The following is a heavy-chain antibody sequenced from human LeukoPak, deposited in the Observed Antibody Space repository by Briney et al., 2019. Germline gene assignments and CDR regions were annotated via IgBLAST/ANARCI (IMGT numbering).Heavy chain of an antibody. J-gene: IGHJ5*02. CDR1: GYRFTTYW. Sequence: GESLEISLKGSGYRFTTYWTGWVRPMPGKGLEWMGIIYPGDSDTRYSPSFQGQVTISADKSISTAYLQWSSLKASDTAMYYCARDWTYYYDSSGYYLWGQGTLVTVSS. V-gene: IGHV5-51*01. CDR3: ARDWTYYYDSSGYYL. CDR2: IYPGDSDT. D-gene: IGHD3-22*01.